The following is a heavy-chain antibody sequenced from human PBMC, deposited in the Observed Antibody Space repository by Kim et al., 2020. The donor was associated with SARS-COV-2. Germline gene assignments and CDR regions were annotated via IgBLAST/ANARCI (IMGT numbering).Heavy chain of an antibody. D-gene: IGHD2-2*01. CDR2: ISYDGSNK. J-gene: IGHJ4*02. V-gene: IGHV3-30*18. CDR3: AKDIAAYPDGYFDY. CDR1: GFTFSSYG. Sequence: GGSLRLSCAASGFTFSSYGMHWVRQAPGKGLEWVAVISYDGSNKYYADSVKGRFTISRDNSKNTLYLQMNSLRAEDTAVYYCAKDIAAYPDGYFDYWGQGTLVTVSS.